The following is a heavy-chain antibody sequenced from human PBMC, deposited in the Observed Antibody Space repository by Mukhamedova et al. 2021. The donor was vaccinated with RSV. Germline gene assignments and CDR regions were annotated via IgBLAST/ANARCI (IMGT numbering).Heavy chain of an antibody. CDR2: ISDSSTTI. V-gene: IGHV3-48*03. Sequence: VRQAPGKGLEWVSYISDSSTTIYYTDSVKGRFTISRDNAKNSVFLQMNSLRAEDTAVYYCTRLRGYRYGHYVFDYWCPGTLVTV. CDR3: TRLRGYRYGHYVFDY. J-gene: IGHJ4*02. D-gene: IGHD5-18*01.